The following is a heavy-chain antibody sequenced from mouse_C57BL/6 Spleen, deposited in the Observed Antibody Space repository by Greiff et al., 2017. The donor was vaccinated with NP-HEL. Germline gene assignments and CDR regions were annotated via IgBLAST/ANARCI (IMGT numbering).Heavy chain of an antibody. CDR3: TRQNRHTVPFAY. CDR1: GYTFTDYQ. V-gene: IGHV1-15*01. J-gene: IGHJ3*01. D-gene: IGHD1-1*01. CDR2: IDPETGGT. Sequence: ESGAELVRPGASVTLSCKASGYTFTDYQMHWVKQTPVHGLEWIGAIDPETGGTAYNQKFKGKAILTADKSSSTAYMELRSLTSEDSAVYYCTRQNRHTVPFAYWGQGTLVTVSA.